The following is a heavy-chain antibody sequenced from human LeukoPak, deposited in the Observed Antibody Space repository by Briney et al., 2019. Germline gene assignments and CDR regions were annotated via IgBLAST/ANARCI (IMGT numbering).Heavy chain of an antibody. V-gene: IGHV1-2*02. J-gene: IGHJ4*02. Sequence: ASEKVSCKASGYTFTGYYMHWVRQAPGQELEWMGWINPNSGGTNYAQKFQGRVTMTRDTSISTAYMELSRLRSDDTAVYYCARDGYEQQLVSGWGQGTLVTVSS. CDR2: INPNSGGT. CDR1: GYTFTGYY. CDR3: ARDGYEQQLVSG. D-gene: IGHD6-13*01.